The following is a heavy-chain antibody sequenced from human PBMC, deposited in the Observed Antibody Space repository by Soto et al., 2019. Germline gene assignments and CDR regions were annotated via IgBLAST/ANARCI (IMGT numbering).Heavy chain of an antibody. D-gene: IGHD3-22*01. V-gene: IGHV1-69*13. J-gene: IGHJ4*02. CDR1: RGTFTNYA. Sequence: ASVKVSCKALRGTFTNYAFSWVRQAPGQGLEWMGGIMPFFGSGNYAQKFQGRINITADESTSSVYLELTSLRSEDTAVYYCARDWAGYYSHFVYWGQGTLVTVSS. CDR3: ARDWAGYYSHFVY. CDR2: IMPFFGSG.